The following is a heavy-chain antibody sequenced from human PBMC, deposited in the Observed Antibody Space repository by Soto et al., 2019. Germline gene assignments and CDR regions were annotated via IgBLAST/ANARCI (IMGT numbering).Heavy chain of an antibody. D-gene: IGHD1-26*01. CDR2: IIPILGIA. V-gene: IGHV1-69*08. J-gene: IGHJ6*02. CDR3: ARDRETYYGMDV. Sequence: QVQLVQSGAEVKKPGSSVKVSCKASGGTFSSYTISWVRQAPGQGLEWMGRIIPILGIANYAQKFQGRVTIHAXXSTSTAYMELSSLRSEDTAVYYCARDRETYYGMDVWGQGTTVTVSS. CDR1: GGTFSSYT.